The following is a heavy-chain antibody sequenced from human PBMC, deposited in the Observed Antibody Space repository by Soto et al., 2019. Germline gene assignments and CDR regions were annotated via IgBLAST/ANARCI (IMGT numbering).Heavy chain of an antibody. D-gene: IGHD6-6*01. CDR2: ISDSGGTS. Sequence: GGSLRLSCAASGFIFSNYVMSWFRQAPGKGLEWVSSISDSGGTSYYADSVRGRFTISRDNSKNTLYLQMNSLRAEDTAVYYCARAARSSIAAEGAFDIWGQGTMVTVSS. V-gene: IGHV3-23*01. J-gene: IGHJ3*02. CDR3: ARAARSSIAAEGAFDI. CDR1: GFIFSNYV.